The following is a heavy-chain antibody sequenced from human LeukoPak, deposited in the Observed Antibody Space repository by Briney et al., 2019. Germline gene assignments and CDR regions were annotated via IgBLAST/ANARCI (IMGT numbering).Heavy chain of an antibody. CDR2: ISSSSSYT. J-gene: IGHJ4*02. Sequence: GGSLRLSCAASGFTFSSYSLNWVRQARGKGLEWVSSISSSSSYTYYADSVKARFTISRDNAKNSLFLQMNSLRAEDTAVYYCATDLEVPAAKYFDYWGQGTLVTVSS. D-gene: IGHD2-2*01. V-gene: IGHV3-21*01. CDR3: ATDLEVPAAKYFDY. CDR1: GFTFSSYS.